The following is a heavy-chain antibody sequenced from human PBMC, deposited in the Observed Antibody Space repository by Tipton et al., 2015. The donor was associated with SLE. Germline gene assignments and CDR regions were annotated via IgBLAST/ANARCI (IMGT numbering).Heavy chain of an antibody. V-gene: IGHV3-21*04. CDR3: ARAIFGFYYYGRDV. CDR1: GFTFSIYG. D-gene: IGHD3-3*01. Sequence: SLRLSCAASGFTFSIYGMHWVRQAPGKGLEWVSYISSSSNYIYYADSVKGRFTISRDNAKNSLYLQMNSLRAEDTAVYYCARAIFGFYYYGRDVWGQGTTVSVSS. CDR2: ISSSSNYI. J-gene: IGHJ6*02.